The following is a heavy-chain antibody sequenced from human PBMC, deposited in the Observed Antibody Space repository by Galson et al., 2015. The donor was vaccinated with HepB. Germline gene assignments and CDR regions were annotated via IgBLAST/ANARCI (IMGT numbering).Heavy chain of an antibody. V-gene: IGHV3-30*18. D-gene: IGHD3-16*01. CDR3: AKDSRRVYVSTYGRHLGF. CDR1: GFTFITYG. J-gene: IGHJ2*01. Sequence: SLRLSCAASGFTFITYGMHWVRQAPGKGLEWLAVISSDGGNTYYADSVKGRFTISRDNSKNTLYLQMNSLRAEDTAVYYCAKDSRRVYVSTYGRHLGFWGRGTLVTVSS. CDR2: ISSDGGNT.